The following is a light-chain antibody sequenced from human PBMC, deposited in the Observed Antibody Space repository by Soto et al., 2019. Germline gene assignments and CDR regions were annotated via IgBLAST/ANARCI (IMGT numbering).Light chain of an antibody. CDR3: SSNTINSTLV. V-gene: IGLV2-14*01. J-gene: IGLJ1*01. CDR2: EVS. Sequence: LTQPASVSGSPGQSITISCTGKSSDVGVFNYVSWYQYHPGKAPKLMVFEVSNRPSGVSHRFSGSKSGNTASLTISGLQTEDVADYYCSSNTINSTLVLGHGTKVTVL. CDR1: SSDVGVFNY.